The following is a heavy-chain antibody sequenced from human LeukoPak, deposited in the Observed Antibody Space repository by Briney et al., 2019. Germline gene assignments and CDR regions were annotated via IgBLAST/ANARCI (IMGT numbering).Heavy chain of an antibody. J-gene: IGHJ4*02. Sequence: ASVKVSCKASGDTFTGYYMHWVRQAPGQGLEWMGWINPNSGGTNYAQKFQGRVTMTRDTSISTAYMELSRLRSDDTAVYYCARVPNIAAAVSYWGQGTLVTVSS. D-gene: IGHD6-13*01. CDR1: GDTFTGYY. CDR3: ARVPNIAAAVSY. V-gene: IGHV1-2*02. CDR2: INPNSGGT.